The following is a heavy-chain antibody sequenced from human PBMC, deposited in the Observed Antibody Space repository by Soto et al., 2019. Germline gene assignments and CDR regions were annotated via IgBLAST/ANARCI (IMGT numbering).Heavy chain of an antibody. V-gene: IGHV4-39*01. D-gene: IGHD6-19*01. Sequence: SETLSLTCTVSGGSITSSSFCWGWIRQPPGNGLEWIGTIYYSGSTYYNPSLQSRVTISVDTSKNQFSLKLSSVTAEDTAVYYCAGLDGNSADYYYGMDVWGRGTTVTVSS. J-gene: IGHJ6*02. CDR3: AGLDGNSADYYYGMDV. CDR2: IYYSGST. CDR1: GGSITSSSFC.